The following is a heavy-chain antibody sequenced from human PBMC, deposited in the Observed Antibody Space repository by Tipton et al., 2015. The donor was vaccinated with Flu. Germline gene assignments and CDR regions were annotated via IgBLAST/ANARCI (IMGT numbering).Heavy chain of an antibody. CDR1: GFTFSSYW. CDR2: IKSDGSEK. Sequence: SLRLSCAASGFTFSSYWMNWVRQTPGKGLEWVATIKSDGSEKSYVDSVKGRFTISRDDAKNSLYLQMNSLKVEDTAMYYCSTSFDYWGQGTLVTVSS. J-gene: IGHJ4*02. CDR3: STSFDY. V-gene: IGHV3-7*01.